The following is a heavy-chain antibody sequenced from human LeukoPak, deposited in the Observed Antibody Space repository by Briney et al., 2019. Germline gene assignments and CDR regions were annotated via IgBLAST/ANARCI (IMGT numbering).Heavy chain of an antibody. CDR3: ARDGLRWYTFDY. D-gene: IGHD4-23*01. V-gene: IGHV3-21*01. CDR1: GFTFSSYS. J-gene: IGHJ4*02. CDR2: ISSSSSYI. Sequence: GGSLRLSCAASGFTFSSYSMNWVRQAPGKGLEWVSSISSSSSYIYYADSVKGRFTISRDNAKNSLYLQMNGLRAEDTAVYYCARDGLRWYTFDYWGQGTLVTVSS.